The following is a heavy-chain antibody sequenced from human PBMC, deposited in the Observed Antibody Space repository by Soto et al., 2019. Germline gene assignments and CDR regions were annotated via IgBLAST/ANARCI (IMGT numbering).Heavy chain of an antibody. D-gene: IGHD7-27*01. CDR1: GYTFTGYY. CDR3: ARDRGRWGLTGHGSSGGGGDAFDI. CDR2: INPNSGGT. Sequence: ASVKASCKASGYTFTGYYMHWVRQAPGQGLEWMGWINPNSGGTNYAQKFQGWVTMTRDTSISTAYMELSRLRSDDTAVDYGARDRGRWGLTGHGSSGGGGDAFDIWGQGTMVTVSS. J-gene: IGHJ3*02. V-gene: IGHV1-2*04.